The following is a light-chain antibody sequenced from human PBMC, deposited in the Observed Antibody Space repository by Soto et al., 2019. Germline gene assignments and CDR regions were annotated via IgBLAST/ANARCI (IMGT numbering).Light chain of an antibody. J-gene: IGLJ1*01. CDR3: CSPAGDNTYV. V-gene: IGLV2-8*01. CDR2: EVT. CDR1: SSDVGGYNY. Sequence: QSVLTQPPSASGSPGQSVTISCTGTSSDVGGYNYVSWYQQHPGKAPKLMIYEVTKRPSGVPDRFSGSKSGNTASLTVSGLQAEDEADYCCCSPAGDNTYVFGTGTKLAVL.